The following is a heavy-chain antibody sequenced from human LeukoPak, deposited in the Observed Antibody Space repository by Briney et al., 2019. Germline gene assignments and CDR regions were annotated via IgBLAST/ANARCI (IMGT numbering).Heavy chain of an antibody. CDR2: INHSGST. J-gene: IGHJ4*02. Sequence: KPSETLSLTCAVYGGSFSGYYWSWIRQPPGKGLEWIGEINHSGSTNYNPSLKSRVTISVDTSKNQFSLKLSSVTAADTAVYYCARAARRGYSYDSRVWYFDYWGQGTLVTVSS. V-gene: IGHV4-34*01. CDR1: GGSFSGYY. CDR3: ARAARRGYSYDSRVWYFDY. D-gene: IGHD5-18*01.